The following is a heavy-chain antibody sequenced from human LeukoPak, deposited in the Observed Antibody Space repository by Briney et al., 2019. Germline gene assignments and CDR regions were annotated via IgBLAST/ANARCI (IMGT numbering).Heavy chain of an antibody. J-gene: IGHJ5*02. CDR1: GYTFTSYD. Sequence: ASVKVSCKASGYTFTSYDINWVRQATGQGLEWMGWMNPNSGNTGYAQKFQGRVTITRNTSISTAYMELSSLRSEDTAVYYCARAPNRRYCSSTSCYSRYWFDPWGRGTLVTVSS. D-gene: IGHD2-2*01. CDR2: MNPNSGNT. CDR3: ARAPNRRYCSSTSCYSRYWFDP. V-gene: IGHV1-8*03.